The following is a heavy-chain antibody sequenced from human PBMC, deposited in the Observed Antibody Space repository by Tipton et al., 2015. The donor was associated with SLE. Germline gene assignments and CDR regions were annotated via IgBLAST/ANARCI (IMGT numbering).Heavy chain of an antibody. V-gene: IGHV3-15*01. CDR1: GFTFSNGW. D-gene: IGHD1-26*01. CDR2: IKSKTDGGTT. CDR3: TTDPRMVGARNYFDY. Sequence: SLRLSCVVSGFTFSNGWMSWVRQAPGKKLEWVGRIKSKTDGGTTDYAAPVKGRFSISRDESKNTLYLQMNSLKTEDTAVYYCTTDPRMVGARNYFDYWGQGTLVTVSS. J-gene: IGHJ4*02.